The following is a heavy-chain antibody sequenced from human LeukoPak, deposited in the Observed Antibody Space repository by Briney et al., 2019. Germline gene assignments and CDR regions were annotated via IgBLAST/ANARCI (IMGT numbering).Heavy chain of an antibody. J-gene: IGHJ3*02. V-gene: IGHV1-2*02. Sequence: ASVKVSCKASGYTFTGYYMHWVRQAPGQGLEWMGWINPNSGGTNYAQKFQGRVTTTRDTSISTAYMELSRLRSDDTAVYYCARTRLSLDAFDIWGQGTMVTVSS. CDR3: ARTRLSLDAFDI. CDR1: GYTFTGYY. CDR2: INPNSGGT. D-gene: IGHD1-1*01.